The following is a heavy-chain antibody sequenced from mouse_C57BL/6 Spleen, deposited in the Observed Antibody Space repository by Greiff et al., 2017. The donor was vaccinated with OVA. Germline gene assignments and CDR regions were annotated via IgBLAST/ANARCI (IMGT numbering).Heavy chain of an antibody. J-gene: IGHJ4*01. CDR3: ARRTLDY. V-gene: IGHV1-72*01. Sequence: VQLQQPGAELVKPGASVKLSCKASGYTFTSYWMHWVQQRPGRGLEWIGRIDPNSGGTKYNEKFKSKATLTVDKPSSTAYMQISSLTSEDSAVYYCARRTLDYWGQGTSVTVSS. CDR2: IDPNSGGT. CDR1: GYTFTSYW.